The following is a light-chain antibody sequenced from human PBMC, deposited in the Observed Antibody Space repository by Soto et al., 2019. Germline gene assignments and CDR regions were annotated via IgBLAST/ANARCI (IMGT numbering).Light chain of an antibody. CDR3: QQYDSWPLT. Sequence: EVVMTQSPGTLSVSTGEGATLSCRASHSVDSHLAWYQQKPGQAPRLLMYGAATRPSGIPARFSGSGSGTEFTLAISSLQSEEFAVYYCQQYDSWPLTIGGGTKVEIK. CDR1: HSVDSH. V-gene: IGKV3D-15*01. CDR2: GAA. J-gene: IGKJ4*01.